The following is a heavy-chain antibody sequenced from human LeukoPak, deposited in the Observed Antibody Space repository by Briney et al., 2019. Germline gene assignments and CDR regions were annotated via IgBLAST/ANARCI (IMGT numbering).Heavy chain of an antibody. Sequence: SETLSLTCTVSGGSISSYYWSWIRQPPGKGLEWVGYIYYSGSTNYNPSLKSRVTISVDTSKNQFSLKLSSVTAADTAVYYCASGIAAAGTRGAFDIWGQGTMVTVSS. CDR1: GGSISSYY. CDR2: IYYSGST. D-gene: IGHD6-13*01. J-gene: IGHJ3*02. V-gene: IGHV4-59*08. CDR3: ASGIAAAGTRGAFDI.